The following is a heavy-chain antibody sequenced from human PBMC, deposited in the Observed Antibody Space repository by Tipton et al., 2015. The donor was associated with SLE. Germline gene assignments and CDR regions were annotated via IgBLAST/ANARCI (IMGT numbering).Heavy chain of an antibody. Sequence: LRLSCAVDGGSFSGYHWTWIRQPPGKGLEWIGYVYYSGTTNYNPSLKSRVTISVDTSKNQFSLKLSSVTAADTAVYYCARDSSGGYNWFDPWGQGTLVTVSS. D-gene: IGHD3-22*01. CDR3: ARDSSGGYNWFDP. V-gene: IGHV4-59*01. CDR1: GGSFSGYH. J-gene: IGHJ5*02. CDR2: VYYSGTT.